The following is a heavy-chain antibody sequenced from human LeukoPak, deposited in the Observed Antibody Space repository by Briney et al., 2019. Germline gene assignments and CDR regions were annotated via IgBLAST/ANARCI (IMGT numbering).Heavy chain of an antibody. CDR2: ISSSSSYI. J-gene: IGHJ4*02. Sequence: GGSLRLSCAASGFTFSSYSMNWVRQAPGKGLEWVSSISSSSSYIYYADSVKGRFTISRDNAKNSLYLQMSSLRAEDTAVYYCARVAWEWYFDYWGQGTLVTVSS. CDR1: GFTFSSYS. V-gene: IGHV3-21*04. D-gene: IGHD3-3*01. CDR3: ARVAWEWYFDY.